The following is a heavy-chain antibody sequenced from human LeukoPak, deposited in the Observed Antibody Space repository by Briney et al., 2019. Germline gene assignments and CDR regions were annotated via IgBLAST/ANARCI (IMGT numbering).Heavy chain of an antibody. D-gene: IGHD5-24*01. J-gene: IGHJ3*01. CDR1: GGSISSYY. Sequence: SETLSLTCTVSGGSISSYYWSWIRQSAGKGLQWIGRIYPSGSASYNPSLKRRLTISVDTSKNQFSLALTSVTAADTAVYFCARDGMAPDVFDLWGQGTMVTVSS. CDR2: IYPSGSA. V-gene: IGHV4-4*07. CDR3: ARDGMAPDVFDL.